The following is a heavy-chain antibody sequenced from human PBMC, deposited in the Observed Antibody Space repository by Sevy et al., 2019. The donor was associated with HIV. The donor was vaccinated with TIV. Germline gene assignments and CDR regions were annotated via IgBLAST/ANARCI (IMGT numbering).Heavy chain of an antibody. V-gene: IGHV3-33*01. D-gene: IGHD6-19*01. Sequence: GGSLRLSCAASGFTFSGYGMHWVRQAPGKGLEWVVVIWYDGTNKYYTDSVKGRFTISRDNSMITLYLQMNGLRAEDTAVYYCARGHIAVAGIGYYFDYWGQGTLVTVSS. CDR2: IWYDGTNK. J-gene: IGHJ4*02. CDR1: GFTFSGYG. CDR3: ARGHIAVAGIGYYFDY.